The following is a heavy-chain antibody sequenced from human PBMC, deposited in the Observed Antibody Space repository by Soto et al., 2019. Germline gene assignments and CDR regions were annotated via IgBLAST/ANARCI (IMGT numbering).Heavy chain of an antibody. J-gene: IGHJ5*02. CDR1: GYTFTGYY. V-gene: IGHV1-2*04. Sequence: ASVKVSCKASGYTFTGYYMHWVRQAPGQGLEWMGWINPNSGGTNYAQKFQGWVTMTRDTSISTAYMELSRLRSDDTAVYYCARDRGVVALHKYNWFDPWGQGTLVTVSS. D-gene: IGHD2-15*01. CDR3: ARDRGVVALHKYNWFDP. CDR2: INPNSGGT.